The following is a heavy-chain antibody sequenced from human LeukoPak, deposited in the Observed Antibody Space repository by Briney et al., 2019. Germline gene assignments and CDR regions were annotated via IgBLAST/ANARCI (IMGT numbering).Heavy chain of an antibody. D-gene: IGHD6-19*01. V-gene: IGHV3-23*01. J-gene: IGHJ4*02. CDR3: VRRGDASSGWGDHDF. CDR2: IGGSGDKT. Sequence: GGSLRLSCAASGFTFNRNAISWVRQAPGKGLEWVSTIGGSGDKTFYADSVKGRFTISRDNSKNIVHLQMNSLTGEDTALYYCVRRGDASSGWGDHDFWGQGALVTVSS. CDR1: GFTFNRNA.